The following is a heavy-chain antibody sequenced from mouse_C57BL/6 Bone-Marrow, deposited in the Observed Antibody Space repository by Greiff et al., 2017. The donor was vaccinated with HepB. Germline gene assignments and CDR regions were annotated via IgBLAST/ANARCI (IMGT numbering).Heavy chain of an antibody. Sequence: EVMLVESGGGLVKPGGSLKLSCAASGFTFSSYAMSWVRQTPEKRLEWVATISDGGSYTYYPDNVKGRFTISRDNAKNNLYLQMSHLKSEDTAMYYCARNYDWYFDVWGTGTTVTVSS. CDR1: GFTFSSYA. D-gene: IGHD2-4*01. CDR2: ISDGGSYT. V-gene: IGHV5-4*03. CDR3: ARNYDWYFDV. J-gene: IGHJ1*03.